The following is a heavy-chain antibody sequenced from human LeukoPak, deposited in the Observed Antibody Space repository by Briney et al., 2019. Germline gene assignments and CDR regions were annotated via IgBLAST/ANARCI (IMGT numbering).Heavy chain of an antibody. CDR3: AKDPRGIAAAVHFGY. V-gene: IGHV3-23*01. Sequence: GGSLRLSCAASGFTFSSYAMSWARQAPGKGLEWVSAISGSGGSTYYADSVKGRFTISRDNSKNTLYLQMSSLRAEDTAVYYCAKDPRGIAAAVHFGYWGQGTLVTVSS. CDR1: GFTFSSYA. CDR2: ISGSGGST. D-gene: IGHD6-13*01. J-gene: IGHJ4*02.